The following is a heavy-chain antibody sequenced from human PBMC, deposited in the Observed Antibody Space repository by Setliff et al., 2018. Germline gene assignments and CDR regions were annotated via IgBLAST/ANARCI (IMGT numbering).Heavy chain of an antibody. J-gene: IGHJ6*03. CDR3: AREGRSSISGWYMDV. D-gene: IGHD3-3*02. CDR2: LYHSGTT. CDR1: GFSITSGYF. Sequence: LSLTCAVSGFSITSGYFWGWIRQPPGKGLEWIGCLYHSGTTYYNPSLKSRVTISVDTSKNQFSLNLTSVTAADTAVYFCAREGRSSISGWYMDVWGRGTTVTVSS. V-gene: IGHV4-38-2*02.